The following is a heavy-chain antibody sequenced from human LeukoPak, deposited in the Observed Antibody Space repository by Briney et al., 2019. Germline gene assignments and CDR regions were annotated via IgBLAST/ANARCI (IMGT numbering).Heavy chain of an antibody. CDR1: GGTFSSYA. CDR2: IIPIFGTA. J-gene: IGHJ5*02. Sequence: GSSVKVSCKASGGTFSSYAVSWVRQGPGQGLEWMGGIIPIFGTANNAQKFQGRVTITADKSTSTAYRELSSLRSEDTAVYYCARAPINPINWFDPWGQGTLVTVSS. CDR3: ARAPINPINWFDP. V-gene: IGHV1-69*06.